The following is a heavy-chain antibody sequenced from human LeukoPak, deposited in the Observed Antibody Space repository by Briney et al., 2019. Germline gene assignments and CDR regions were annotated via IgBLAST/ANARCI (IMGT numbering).Heavy chain of an antibody. CDR1: GYSFTSYW. CDR3: ARHLGHYYDSSGYYSDY. D-gene: IGHD3-22*01. J-gene: IGHJ4*02. V-gene: IGHV5-51*01. CDR2: IYPGDSDT. Sequence: GESLKISCKGSGYSFTSYWIGWVRQMPGKGLEWMGIIYPGDSDTRYSPSFQGQVTISADKSISTAYLQWSSLKASDTAMYYCARHLGHYYDSSGYYSDYWGRGTLVTVSS.